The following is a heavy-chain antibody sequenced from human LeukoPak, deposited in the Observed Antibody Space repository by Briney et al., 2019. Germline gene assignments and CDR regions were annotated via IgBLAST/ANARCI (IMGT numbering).Heavy chain of an antibody. D-gene: IGHD3-16*01. CDR3: ARLGESDYFDY. CDR1: GGSISSGSYY. J-gene: IGHJ4*02. V-gene: IGHV4-61*02. Sequence: PSETLSLTCTVSGGSISSGSYYWSWIRQPAGKGLEWIGRIYTSGSTNYNPSLKSRVTISVDTSKNQFSLKLSSVTAADTAVYYCARLGESDYFDYWGQGTLVTVSS. CDR2: IYTSGST.